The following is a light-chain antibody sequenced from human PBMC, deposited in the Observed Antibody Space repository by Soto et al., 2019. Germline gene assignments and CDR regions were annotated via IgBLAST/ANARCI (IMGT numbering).Light chain of an antibody. V-gene: IGKV1-39*01. J-gene: IGKJ4*01. CDR2: AAS. CDR1: KSISSY. Sequence: DVQMTQSPSSLSASVGDSVTITCRASKSISSYLNWYQQNPGKAPKLLIYAASSLQSGVPSRFSGSGSGTDFTLTISSLQPEDFATYYCQQSYSTPLTFGGGTKVEIK. CDR3: QQSYSTPLT.